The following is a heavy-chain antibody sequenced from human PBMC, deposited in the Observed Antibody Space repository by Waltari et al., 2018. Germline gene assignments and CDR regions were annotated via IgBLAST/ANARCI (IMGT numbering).Heavy chain of an antibody. V-gene: IGHV4-4*07. CDR3: ARVRKYCSGGSCYWFDP. Sequence: QVQLQESGPGLVKPSETLSLTCTVSGGSISSYYWSWIRQPAGKGLEWIGRIYTSGSTNYNPSLKSRVTMSVDTSKNQFSLKLSSVTAADTAVYYCARVRKYCSGGSCYWFDPWGQGTLVTVSS. CDR2: IYTSGST. J-gene: IGHJ5*02. D-gene: IGHD2-15*01. CDR1: GGSISSYY.